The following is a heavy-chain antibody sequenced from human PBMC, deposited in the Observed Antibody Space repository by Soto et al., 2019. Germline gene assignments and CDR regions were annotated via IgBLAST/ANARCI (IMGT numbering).Heavy chain of an antibody. CDR2: IWYDGSNK. CDR3: ARDRGGSGSYYNGKDY. CDR1: GFTFSSYG. V-gene: IGHV3-33*01. Sequence: VQLVESGGGVVQPGRSLRLSCAASGFTFSSYGMHWVRQAPGKGLEWVAVIWYDGSNKYYADSVKGRFTISRDNSKNTLYLQMNSLRAEDTAVYYCARDRGGSGSYYNGKDYWGQGTLVTVSS. J-gene: IGHJ4*02. D-gene: IGHD3-10*01.